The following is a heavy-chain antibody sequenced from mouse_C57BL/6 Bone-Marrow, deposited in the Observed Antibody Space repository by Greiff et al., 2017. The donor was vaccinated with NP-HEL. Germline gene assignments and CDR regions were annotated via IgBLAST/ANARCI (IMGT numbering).Heavy chain of an antibody. Sequence: EVQLQQSGPELVKPGASVKISCKASGYTFTDYYMNWVKQSHGKSLEWIGDINPNNGGTSYNQKFKGKATLTVDKSSSTAYMELRSLTSEDSAVYYCARSPDYGSSGYWGQGTTLTVSS. J-gene: IGHJ2*01. CDR2: INPNNGGT. CDR1: GYTFTDYY. D-gene: IGHD1-1*01. CDR3: ARSPDYGSSGY. V-gene: IGHV1-26*01.